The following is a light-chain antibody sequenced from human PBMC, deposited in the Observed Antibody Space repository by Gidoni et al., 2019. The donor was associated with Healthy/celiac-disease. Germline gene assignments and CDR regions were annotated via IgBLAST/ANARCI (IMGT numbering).Light chain of an antibody. CDR3: QVWDSSSDHRV. V-gene: IGLV3-21*02. CDR1: NIGSKS. CDR2: DDS. J-gene: IGLJ3*02. Sequence: SYVLTQPPSVSVAPGQTARITCGGNNIGSKSVHWYQQKPGQAPVLVFYDDSDRPSGTPERFSGSNAGNTATLTISRVEAGEEADYYCQVWDSSSDHRVFGGGTKLTVL.